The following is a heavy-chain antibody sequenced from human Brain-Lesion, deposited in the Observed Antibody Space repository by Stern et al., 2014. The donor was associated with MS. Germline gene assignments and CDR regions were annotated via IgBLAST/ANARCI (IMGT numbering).Heavy chain of an antibody. CDR1: GFRFSSYA. V-gene: IGHV3-23*04. CDR2: ISASGGST. J-gene: IGHJ3*02. CDR3: AKGVWGSYLNAFDM. D-gene: IGHD3-16*02. Sequence: EVQLVESGGGFVQPGGSLRLSCAASGFRFSSYAMSWVRQTPGNGLEWVSGISASGGSTYYADSVKGRFTISRDKSKNTLFLQMNSLRAEDTAVYYCAKGVWGSYLNAFDMWGQGTMVTVSS.